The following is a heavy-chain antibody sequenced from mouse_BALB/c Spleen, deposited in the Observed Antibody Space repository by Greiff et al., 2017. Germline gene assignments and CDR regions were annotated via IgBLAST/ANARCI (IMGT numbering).Heavy chain of an antibody. V-gene: IGHV3-8*02. Sequence: EVKLQESGPSLVKPSQTLSLTCSVTGDSITSGYWNWIRKFPGNKLEYMGYISYSGSTYYNPSLKSRISITRDTSKNQYYLQLNSVTTEDTATYYCARYRDYGSSFFDVWGAGTTVTVSS. J-gene: IGHJ1*01. CDR3: ARYRDYGSSFFDV. CDR2: ISYSGST. CDR1: GDSITSGY. D-gene: IGHD1-1*01.